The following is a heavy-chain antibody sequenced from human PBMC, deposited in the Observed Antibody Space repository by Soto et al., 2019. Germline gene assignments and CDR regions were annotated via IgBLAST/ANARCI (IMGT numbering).Heavy chain of an antibody. CDR2: IGSRDGST. CDR1: GYTFANYG. V-gene: IGHV1-18*01. Sequence: QVQLVQSGAEVKTPGASVKVSCKASGYTFANYGFTWVRQAPGQGLEWMGWIGSRDGSTNYAQKLWGRVTMTTDTPTSTTYMELRSLRSDDTAVYYCARALLHNVVVPDFEYWGQGTLVTVSS. D-gene: IGHD2-21*01. J-gene: IGHJ4*02. CDR3: ARALLHNVVVPDFEY.